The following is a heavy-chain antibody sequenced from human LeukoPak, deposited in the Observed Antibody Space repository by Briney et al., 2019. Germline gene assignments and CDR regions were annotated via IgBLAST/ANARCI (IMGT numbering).Heavy chain of an antibody. D-gene: IGHD6-19*01. V-gene: IGHV4-4*02. Sequence: SETLSLTCAVSGGSISSSNWWSWVRQPPGKGLEWIREIYHSGSTNYNPSLKSRVTISVDKSKNQFSLKLSSVTAADTAVYYCARVGTYSSGWYHWGQGTLVTVSS. J-gene: IGHJ5*02. CDR1: GGSISSSNW. CDR3: ARVGTYSSGWYH. CDR2: IYHSGST.